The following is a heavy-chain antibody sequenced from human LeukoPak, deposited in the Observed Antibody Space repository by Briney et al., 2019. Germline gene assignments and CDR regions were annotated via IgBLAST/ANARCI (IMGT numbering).Heavy chain of an antibody. CDR3: ARVRGNTVTANFDY. CDR1: GGPISSYY. D-gene: IGHD4-17*01. Sequence: SETLSLTCTVSGGPISSYYWSWIRQPPGKGLEWIGYIYYSGSTNYNPSLKSRVTISVDTSKNQFSLKLSSVTAADTAVYYCARVRGNTVTANFDYWGQGTLVTVSS. J-gene: IGHJ4*02. V-gene: IGHV4-59*01. CDR2: IYYSGST.